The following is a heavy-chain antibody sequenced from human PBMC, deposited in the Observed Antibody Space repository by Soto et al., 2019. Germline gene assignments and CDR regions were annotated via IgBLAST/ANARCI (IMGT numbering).Heavy chain of an antibody. D-gene: IGHD6-19*01. V-gene: IGHV1-3*01. Sequence: ASVKVSCKASGYTFTSYAMHWVRQAPGQRLEWMGWINAGNGNTKYSQKFQGRVTITRDTSASTAYMELSSLRSEDTAVYYCASRSGGRGGWSNMDYWGQGTLVTSPQ. CDR2: INAGNGNT. J-gene: IGHJ4*02. CDR1: GYTFTSYA. CDR3: ASRSGGRGGWSNMDY.